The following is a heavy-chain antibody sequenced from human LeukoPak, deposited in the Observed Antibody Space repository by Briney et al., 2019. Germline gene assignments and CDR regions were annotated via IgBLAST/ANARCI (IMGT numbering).Heavy chain of an antibody. CDR2: IYTSGST. Sequence: PSETLSLTCTVSGGSISSYYWSWIRQPAGKGLEWIGRIYTSGSTNYNPSLKSRVTISVDTSKNQFSLKLSSVTAADTAVYYCARVGRDSMVRGAFDPWGQGTLATVSS. CDR3: ARVGRDSMVRGAFDP. J-gene: IGHJ5*02. V-gene: IGHV4-4*07. D-gene: IGHD3-10*01. CDR1: GGSISSYY.